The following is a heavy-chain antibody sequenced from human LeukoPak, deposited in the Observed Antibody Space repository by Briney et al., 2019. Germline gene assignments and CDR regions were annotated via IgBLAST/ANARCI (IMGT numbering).Heavy chain of an antibody. D-gene: IGHD5-18*01. J-gene: IGHJ4*02. CDR3: ARGRYSYGTDY. Sequence: SETLSLTCTVSGGSISGTYYWSWIRQPPGKGLEWIGYIYYSGSTNYNPSLKSRVTISVDASKNQFSLKLSSVTAADTAVYYCARGRYSYGTDYWGQGTLVTVSS. CDR2: IYYSGST. CDR1: GGSISGTYY. V-gene: IGHV4-61*01.